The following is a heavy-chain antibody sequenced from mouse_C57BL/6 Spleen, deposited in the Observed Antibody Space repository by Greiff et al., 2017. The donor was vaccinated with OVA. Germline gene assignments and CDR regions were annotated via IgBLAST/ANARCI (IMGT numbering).Heavy chain of an antibody. J-gene: IGHJ4*01. V-gene: IGHV1-64*01. D-gene: IGHD2-1*01. CDR1: GYTFTSYW. Sequence: QVQLQQSGAELVKPGASVTLSCKASGYTFTSYWMHWVKQRPGQGLEWIGMIHPNSGSTNYNEKFKSKATLTVDKSSSTAYMQLSSLTSEDSTVYYCARKGRGNYEGAMDYWGQGTSVTVSS. CDR2: IHPNSGST. CDR3: ARKGRGNYEGAMDY.